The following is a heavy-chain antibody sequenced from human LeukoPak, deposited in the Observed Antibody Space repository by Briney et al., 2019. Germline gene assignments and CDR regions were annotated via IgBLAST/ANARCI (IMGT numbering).Heavy chain of an antibody. CDR2: IIPIFGTA. V-gene: IGHV1-69*13. Sequence: ASVKVSCKASGGTFSSYAISWVRQAPGQGLEWMGGIIPIFGTANYAQKFQGRVTITADESTSTAYMELSSLRSEDTAVYYCARDHSGDTKRFFDDYWGQGTLVTVSS. CDR1: GGTFSSYA. J-gene: IGHJ4*02. CDR3: ARDHSGDTKRFFDDY. D-gene: IGHD1-26*01.